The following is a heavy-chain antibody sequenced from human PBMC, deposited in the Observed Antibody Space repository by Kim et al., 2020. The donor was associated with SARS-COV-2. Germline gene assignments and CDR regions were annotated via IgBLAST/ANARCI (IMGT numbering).Heavy chain of an antibody. V-gene: IGHV3-7*01. J-gene: IGHJ4*02. CDR3: ATGPHIAAADAF. D-gene: IGHD6-13*01. Sequence: YYVGYVKGRFTLSRDNAKNSVYLQMNSLRGEDTALYYCATGPHIAAADAFWGQGTLVTVS.